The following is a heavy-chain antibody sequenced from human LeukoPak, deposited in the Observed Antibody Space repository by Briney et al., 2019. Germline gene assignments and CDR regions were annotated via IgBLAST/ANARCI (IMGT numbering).Heavy chain of an antibody. CDR2: VHYSGST. Sequence: PSETLSLTCTVSGGSILSYYWSWIRQPPGKGLEWIGSVHYSGSTSYNPSLKSRVTISVDTSKNQFSLKLTSVTAADTAVYYCARHGHHGDHDYWGQGTLVTVSS. D-gene: IGHD2-21*02. J-gene: IGHJ4*02. CDR1: GGSILSYY. V-gene: IGHV4-59*05. CDR3: ARHGHHGDHDY.